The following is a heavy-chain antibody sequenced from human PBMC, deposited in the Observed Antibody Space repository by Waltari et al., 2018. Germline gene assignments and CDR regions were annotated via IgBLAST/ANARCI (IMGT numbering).Heavy chain of an antibody. CDR1: AASIGNYS. CDR2: VYTSGST. Sequence: QVQLQESGPGLVKPSETLSLTCTVSAASIGNYSWSWIRQPAGKGLEWIGRVYTSGSTNYNPSLKSRVTVSVDTSKNQFSLNLRSVTAADTAMYYCARSRYSSGPYYFDSWGRGTLVTVSS. V-gene: IGHV4-4*07. CDR3: ARSRYSSGPYYFDS. J-gene: IGHJ4*02. D-gene: IGHD6-19*01.